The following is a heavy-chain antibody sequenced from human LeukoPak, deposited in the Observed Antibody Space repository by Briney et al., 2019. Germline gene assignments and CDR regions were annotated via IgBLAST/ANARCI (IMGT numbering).Heavy chain of an antibody. CDR2: RSYDGSNK. Sequence: PGGSLRLSCAASGFTFSSNGMHWVRQAPGKGLEWVAVRSYDGSNKYYADSVKGRFTISRDNSKNTLYLQMNSLRAEDTAVYYCAKDPTIFGVVMSGMDVWGQGTTVTVSS. CDR1: GFTFSSNG. V-gene: IGHV3-30*18. J-gene: IGHJ6*02. CDR3: AKDPTIFGVVMSGMDV. D-gene: IGHD3-3*01.